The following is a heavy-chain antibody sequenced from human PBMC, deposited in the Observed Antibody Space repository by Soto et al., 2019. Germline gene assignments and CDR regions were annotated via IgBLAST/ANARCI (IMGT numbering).Heavy chain of an antibody. D-gene: IGHD3-3*01. V-gene: IGHV4-59*01. Sequence: SETLPLTCTVSGGSISSYYWSWIRQPPGKGLEWIGYIYYSGSTNYNPSLKSRVTISVDTSKNQFSLKLSSVTAADTAVYYCARLDLHYDFWSGYYTPYFDYWGQGTLVTVSS. CDR2: IYYSGST. J-gene: IGHJ4*02. CDR3: ARLDLHYDFWSGYYTPYFDY. CDR1: GGSISSYY.